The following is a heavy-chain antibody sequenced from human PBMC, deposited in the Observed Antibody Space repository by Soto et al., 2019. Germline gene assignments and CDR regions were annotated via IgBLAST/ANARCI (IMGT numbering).Heavy chain of an antibody. CDR1: GYTFTNYV. V-gene: IGHV1-3*04. D-gene: IGHD2-15*01. CDR2: INTGDNT. CDR3: AREGGVGGIDGDY. J-gene: IGHJ4*02. Sequence: QVQLVQSGAEVRKPGASVKVSCKASGYTFTNYVIHWVRQAPGQGLEWMGWINTGDNTEYSQNFQGRVTITRDTSANTAYMELSSLRSEDTAVYYCAREGGVGGIDGDYWGQGTLVSVSS.